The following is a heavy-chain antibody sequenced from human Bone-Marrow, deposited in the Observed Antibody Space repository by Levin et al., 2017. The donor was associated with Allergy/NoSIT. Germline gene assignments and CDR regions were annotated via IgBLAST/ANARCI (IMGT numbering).Heavy chain of an antibody. J-gene: IGHJ6*02. Sequence: GGSLRLSCTASGFTFGDYAMSWVRQAPGKGLEWVGFIRSKAYGGTTEYAASVKGRFTISRDDSKSIAYLQMNSLKTEDTAVYYCTRTLVGTEQLHYYGMDVWGQGTTVTVSS. CDR2: IRSKAYGGTT. CDR3: TRTLVGTEQLHYYGMDV. D-gene: IGHD1-26*01. V-gene: IGHV3-49*04. CDR1: GFTFGDYA.